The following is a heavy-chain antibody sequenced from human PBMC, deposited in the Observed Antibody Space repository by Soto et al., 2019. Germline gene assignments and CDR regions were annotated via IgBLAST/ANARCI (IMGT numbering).Heavy chain of an antibody. CDR2: ISANSGIT. J-gene: IGHJ5*02. V-gene: IGHV1-18*01. CDR3: ARGPTRSYNYFDP. Sequence: ASVKVSCRASGYLFTNYGITWVRRAPGQGLEWMGWISANSGITYNAERLQGRVTMTTDTSTSTAYLELRNLGSDDTAIYYCARGPTRSYNYFDPWGQGTLVTVSS. CDR1: GYLFTNYG.